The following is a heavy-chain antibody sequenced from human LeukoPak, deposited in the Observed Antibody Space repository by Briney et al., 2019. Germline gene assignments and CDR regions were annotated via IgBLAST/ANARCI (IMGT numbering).Heavy chain of an antibody. CDR1: GGSISSYY. V-gene: IGHV4-59*12. CDR2: IYYSGST. D-gene: IGHD2-15*01. Sequence: SETLSLTCTVSGGSISSYYWSWIRQPPGKGLEWIGYIYYSGSTNYNPSLKSRVTISVDRSKNQFSLKLSSVTAADTAVYYCARDCSGATCYVWGQGTLVTVSS. CDR3: ARDCSGATCYV. J-gene: IGHJ4*02.